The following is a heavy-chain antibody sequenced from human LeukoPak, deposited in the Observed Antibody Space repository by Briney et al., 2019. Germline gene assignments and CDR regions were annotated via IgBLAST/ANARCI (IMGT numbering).Heavy chain of an antibody. CDR2: ISSGSDYT. D-gene: IGHD3/OR15-3a*01. CDR1: GFPFSSHG. J-gene: IGHJ2*01. Sequence: GGSLRLSCAASGFPFSSHGMSWVRQAPGKGPEWVSSISSGSDYTFYADSVRGRFTIFRDNSKNTMYLQMDSLRVGDTAVYYCAKIGVIGHWYYDLWGRGTLVTVSS. V-gene: IGHV3-23*01. CDR3: AKIGVIGHWYYDL.